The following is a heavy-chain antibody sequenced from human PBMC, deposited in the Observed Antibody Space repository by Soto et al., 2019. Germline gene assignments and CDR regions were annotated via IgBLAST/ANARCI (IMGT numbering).Heavy chain of an antibody. CDR3: ARDGIGGTVFRGYLAY. Sequence: QEQLVESGGGVVQPGTSLRLSCAVPGGIFHGYGMHWVRQAPGKGLEWVAIIRFDGSNEEYADSVKGRFTISRDYSKNTFYLQMNTLGAEDTAVYYCARDGIGGTVFRGYLAYWGRGTVVTVSS. J-gene: IGHJ4*02. CDR1: GGIFHGYG. D-gene: IGHD1-7*01. V-gene: IGHV3-33*01. CDR2: IRFDGSNE.